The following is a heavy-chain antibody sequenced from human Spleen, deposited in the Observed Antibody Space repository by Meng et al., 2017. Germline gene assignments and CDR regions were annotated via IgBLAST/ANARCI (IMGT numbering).Heavy chain of an antibody. CDR1: GGSISSRTYS. J-gene: IGHJ5*02. Sequence: QLQLHESGSGMVKPSQTLSLTCAVSGGSISSRTYSWSWIRQPPGKGLEWIGYIYHSGSTFYNPSLKSRVTMSVDRSKTQSSLNLSSVTAADTAVYYCASYVSGTYRFDPWGQGTLVTVSS. CDR2: IYHSGST. D-gene: IGHD3-10*01. V-gene: IGHV4-30-2*01. CDR3: ASYVSGTYRFDP.